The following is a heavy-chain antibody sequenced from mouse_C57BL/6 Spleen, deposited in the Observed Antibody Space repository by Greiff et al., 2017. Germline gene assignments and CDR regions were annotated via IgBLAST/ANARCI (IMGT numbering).Heavy chain of an antibody. V-gene: IGHV1-9*01. CDR2: ILPGSGST. CDR1: GYTFTGYW. CDR3: ARPPSHYYGSSNWYFDV. J-gene: IGHJ1*03. Sequence: QVQLKQSGAELMKPGASVKLSCKATGYTFTGYWIEWVKQRPGHGLEWIGEILPGSGSTNYNEKFKGKATFTADTSSNTAYMQLSSLTTEDSAIYYCARPPSHYYGSSNWYFDVWGTGTTVTVSS. D-gene: IGHD1-1*01.